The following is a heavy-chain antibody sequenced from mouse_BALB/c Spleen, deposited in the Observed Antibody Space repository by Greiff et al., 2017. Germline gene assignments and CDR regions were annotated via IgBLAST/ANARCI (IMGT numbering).Heavy chain of an antibody. Sequence: VQLKESGPGLVKPSQSLSLTCSVTGYSITSGYYWNWIRQFPGNKLEWMGYISYDGSNNYNPSLKNRISITRDTSKNQFFLKLNSVTTEDTATYYCARADYWFDYWGQGTTLTVSS. J-gene: IGHJ2*01. D-gene: IGHD2-13*01. CDR3: ARADYWFDY. CDR1: GYSITSGYY. CDR2: ISYDGSN. V-gene: IGHV3-6*02.